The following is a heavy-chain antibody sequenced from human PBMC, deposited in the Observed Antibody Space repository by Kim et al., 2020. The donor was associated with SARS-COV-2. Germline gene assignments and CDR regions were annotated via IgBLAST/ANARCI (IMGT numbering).Heavy chain of an antibody. V-gene: IGHV3-33*01. CDR3: ARDGAYWDVDY. D-gene: IGHD1-26*01. J-gene: IGHJ4*01. Sequence: YYAESVKGRLTISRDNSKNTVYLQMSGLSADDTAVYYCARDGAYWDVDYWGQGTLVTVFS.